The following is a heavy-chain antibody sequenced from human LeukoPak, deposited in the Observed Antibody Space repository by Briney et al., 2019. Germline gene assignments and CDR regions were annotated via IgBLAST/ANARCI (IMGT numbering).Heavy chain of an antibody. J-gene: IGHJ3*02. Sequence: ASVKVSCKASGYTFTSYGISWVRQAPGQGLEWMGWISAYNGNTNYAQKLQGRVTMTIDTSTSTAYMELRSLRSDDTAVYYCAIGPAGYSSSWYAFDIWGQGTMVTVSS. V-gene: IGHV1-18*01. D-gene: IGHD6-13*01. CDR2: ISAYNGNT. CDR1: GYTFTSYG. CDR3: AIGPAGYSSSWYAFDI.